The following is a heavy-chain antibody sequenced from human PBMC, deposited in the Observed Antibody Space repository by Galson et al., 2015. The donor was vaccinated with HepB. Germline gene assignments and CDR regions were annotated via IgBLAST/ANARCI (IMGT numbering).Heavy chain of an antibody. D-gene: IGHD3-22*01. CDR1: GFTFSSYS. J-gene: IGHJ3*02. CDR3: GTIYYDSSGYVLDRDAFDI. V-gene: IGHV3-21*01. CDR2: ISSSSSYI. Sequence: SLRLSCAASGFTFSSYSMNWVRQAPGKGLEWVSSISSSSSYIYYADSVKGRFTISRDNAKNSLYLQMNSLRAEDTAVYYCGTIYYDSSGYVLDRDAFDIWGQGTMVTVSS.